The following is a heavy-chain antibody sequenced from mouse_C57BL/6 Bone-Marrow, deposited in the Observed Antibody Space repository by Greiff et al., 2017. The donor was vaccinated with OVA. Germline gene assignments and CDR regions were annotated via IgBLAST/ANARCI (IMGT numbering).Heavy chain of an antibody. CDR3: ARHLLGAMDY. J-gene: IGHJ4*01. CDR1: GYTFTDYY. D-gene: IGHD2-10*01. V-gene: IGHV1-19*01. Sequence: VQLQQSGPVLVKPGASVKMSCKASGYTFTDYYMNWVKQSHGKSLEWIGVINPYNGGTSYNQKFKGKATLTVDKSCSTAYMELNSLTSEDSAVYYCARHLLGAMDYWGQGTSVTVSS. CDR2: INPYNGGT.